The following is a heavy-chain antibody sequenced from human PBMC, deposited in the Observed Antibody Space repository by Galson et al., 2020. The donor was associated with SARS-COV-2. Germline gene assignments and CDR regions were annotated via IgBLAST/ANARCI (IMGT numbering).Heavy chain of an antibody. CDR3: ASSYCGGDCYSQDFDY. Sequence: SQTLSLTCAVYGGSFSDYYWSWIRQSPGRGLEWIGEITHSGSTSYNPSLKSRVTISVDTSKNQFSLKLSSVTAADTAVYYCASSYCGGDCYSQDFDYWGQGTLVTVSS. V-gene: IGHV4-34*09. CDR2: ITHSGST. CDR1: GGSFSDYY. D-gene: IGHD2-21*02. J-gene: IGHJ4*02.